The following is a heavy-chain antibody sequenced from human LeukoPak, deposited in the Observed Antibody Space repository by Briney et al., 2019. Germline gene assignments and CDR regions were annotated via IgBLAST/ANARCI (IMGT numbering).Heavy chain of an antibody. CDR3: TTGIGDH. CDR2: IETKTNGGTT. Sequence: GGSLRLSCAASGFTFSSAWMSCVRQAPGKGLEWVGRIETKTNGGTTDFAAPVKGRFTISRDDSKNTLYLQMNSLKTEDTAVYYCTTGIGDHWGQGTLVTVSS. V-gene: IGHV3-15*04. J-gene: IGHJ4*02. CDR1: GFTFSSAW. D-gene: IGHD2-21*01.